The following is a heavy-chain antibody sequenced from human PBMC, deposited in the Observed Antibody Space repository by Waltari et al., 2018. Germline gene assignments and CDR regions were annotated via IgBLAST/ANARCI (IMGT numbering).Heavy chain of an antibody. CDR3: ARGLRRLHGMDV. D-gene: IGHD4-17*01. CDR2: ISSSSSYI. CDR1: GFTFSSYS. Sequence: EVQLVESGGGLVKPGGSLRLSCAASGFTFSSYSMNWVRQAPGKGLEWVSSISSSSSYIYDADSVKGRFTISRDNAKNSLYLQMNSLRAEDTAVYYCARGLRRLHGMDVWGQGTTVTVSS. J-gene: IGHJ6*02. V-gene: IGHV3-21*01.